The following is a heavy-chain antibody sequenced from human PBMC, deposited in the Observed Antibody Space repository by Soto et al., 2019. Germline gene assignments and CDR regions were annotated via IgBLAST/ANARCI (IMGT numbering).Heavy chain of an antibody. CDR3: ARRRKDTAMSFYYYYYGMDV. CDR2: IDPSDSYT. Sequence: GESLKISCKGSGYSFTSYWISWVRQMPGKGLEWMGRIDPSDSYTNYSPSFQGHVTISADKSISTAYLQWSSLKASDTAMYYCARRRKDTAMSFYYYYYGMDVWGQGTTVPSP. CDR1: GYSFTSYW. V-gene: IGHV5-10-1*01. J-gene: IGHJ6*02. D-gene: IGHD5-18*01.